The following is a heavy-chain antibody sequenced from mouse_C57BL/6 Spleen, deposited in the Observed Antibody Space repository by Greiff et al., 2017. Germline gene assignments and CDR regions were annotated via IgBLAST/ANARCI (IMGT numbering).Heavy chain of an antibody. D-gene: IGHD1-1*01. J-gene: IGHJ4*01. CDR1: GFTFSSYG. V-gene: IGHV5-6*01. CDR2: ISSGGSYT. CDR3: ASPSDYYGSSYWAMDY. Sequence: EVKVVESGGDLVKPGGSLKLSCAASGFTFSSYGMSWVRQTPDKRLEWVATISSGGSYTYYPDSVKGRFTISRDNAKNTLYLQMSSLKSEDTAMYYCASPSDYYGSSYWAMDYWGQGTSVTVSS.